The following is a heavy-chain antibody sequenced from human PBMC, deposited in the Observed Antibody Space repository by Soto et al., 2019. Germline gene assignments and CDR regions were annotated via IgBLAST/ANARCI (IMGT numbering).Heavy chain of an antibody. CDR2: ISYDGSNK. D-gene: IGHD2-2*01. CDR1: GFTFSSYG. CDR3: ATDRLGYCSSTSCSDSFDY. J-gene: IGHJ4*01. Sequence: EGSLRLSCAASGFTFSSYGMHWVRQAPGKGLEWVAVISYDGSNKYYADSVKGRFTISRDNSKNTLYLQMNSLRAEDTAVYYFATDRLGYCSSTSCSDSFDYWGHVTLVTV. V-gene: IGHV3-30*03.